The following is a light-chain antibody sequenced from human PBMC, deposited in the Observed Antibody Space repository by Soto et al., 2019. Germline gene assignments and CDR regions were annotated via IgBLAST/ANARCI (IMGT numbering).Light chain of an antibody. V-gene: IGKV3-20*01. CDR2: GAS. Sequence: EIVLTQSPGTLSLSPGEGATLSCRASQSVSSSYLAWYQKKPGQATRLLIYGASRRATGIPDRFGGGGSGIDFTITIRRLEPEDFALYSCQQYDNSAWSFGQGTKVEIK. CDR3: QQYDNSAWS. J-gene: IGKJ1*01. CDR1: QSVSSSY.